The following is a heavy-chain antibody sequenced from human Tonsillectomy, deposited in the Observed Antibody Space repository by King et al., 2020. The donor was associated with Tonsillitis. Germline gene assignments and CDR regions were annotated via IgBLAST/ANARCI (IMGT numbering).Heavy chain of an antibody. CDR1: GYTFTSYY. CDR2: INPSGGST. D-gene: IGHD3-10*01. CDR3: ARGYFEGSGSYYNWGGYFDY. J-gene: IGHJ4*02. V-gene: IGHV1-46*01. Sequence: QLVQSGAEVKKPGASVKVSCKASGYTFTSYYMHWVRQAPGQGLEWMGIINPSGGSTSYAQKFQGRVTMTRDTSTSTVYMELSSLRSEATAVYYCARGYFEGSGSYYNWGGYFDYWGQGTLVTVSS.